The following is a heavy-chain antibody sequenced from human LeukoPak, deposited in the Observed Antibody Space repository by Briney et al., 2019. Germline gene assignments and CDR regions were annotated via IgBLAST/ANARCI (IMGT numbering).Heavy chain of an antibody. V-gene: IGHV3-21*04. CDR2: ITSSSSYI. J-gene: IGHJ3*02. CDR3: ARESGSYPDAFDI. Sequence: GESLRLSCAASGFTFSSYNMNWVRQAPGKGLEWVSSITSSSSYIYYADSVKGRFTISRDNSKNTLYLQMNSLRAEDTAVYYCARESGSYPDAFDIWGQGTMVTVSS. CDR1: GFTFSSYN. D-gene: IGHD1-26*01.